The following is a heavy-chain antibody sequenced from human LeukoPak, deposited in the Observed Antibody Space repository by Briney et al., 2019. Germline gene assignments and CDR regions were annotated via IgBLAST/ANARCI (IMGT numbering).Heavy chain of an antibody. J-gene: IGHJ6*02. Sequence: SETLSLICTVSGGSISNFYWSWIRQSPGKGLEWIGYVYYSGTTNSNPSLKSRVTISVGTSKNQFSLQLRSVTAADSAVYFCAREDPQTRVPEGMDVWGQGTTVIVSS. CDR2: VYYSGTT. V-gene: IGHV4-59*01. CDR1: GGSISNFY. D-gene: IGHD4/OR15-4a*01. CDR3: AREDPQTRVPEGMDV.